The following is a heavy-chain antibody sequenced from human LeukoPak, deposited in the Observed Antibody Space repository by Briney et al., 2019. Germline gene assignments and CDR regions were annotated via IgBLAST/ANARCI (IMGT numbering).Heavy chain of an antibody. Sequence: SETLSLTCAVSSYSISSGSYWGWIRPSPGEGLEWAGSIFHSGNSFYNPSLKSRLTMSVDTSKNQFSLKLTSVTAADTALYYCARVTYVDDMLYQYFDYWGQGILVTVSS. CDR3: ARVTYVDDMLYQYFDY. J-gene: IGHJ4*02. CDR1: SYSISSGSY. D-gene: IGHD4-17*01. CDR2: IFHSGNS. V-gene: IGHV4-38-2*01.